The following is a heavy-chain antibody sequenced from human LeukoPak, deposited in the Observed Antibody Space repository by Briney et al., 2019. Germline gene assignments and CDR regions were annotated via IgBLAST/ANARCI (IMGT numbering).Heavy chain of an antibody. J-gene: IGHJ4*02. CDR1: GGSISSYY. Sequence: SETLSLTCTVSGGSISSYYWSWIRQPPGKGLEWIGYIYCSGSTNYNPSLKSRVTISVDTSKNQFSLKLSSVTAADTAVYYCARGGNSEPYYFDCWGQGTLVTVSS. CDR2: IYCSGST. D-gene: IGHD4-23*01. CDR3: ARGGNSEPYYFDC. V-gene: IGHV4-59*01.